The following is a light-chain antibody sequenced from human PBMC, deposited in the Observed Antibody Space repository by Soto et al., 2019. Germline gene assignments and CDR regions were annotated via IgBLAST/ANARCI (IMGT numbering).Light chain of an antibody. V-gene: IGLV1-51*01. Sequence: SLLTQPASGSAAPGKKVTISCSGSSSNIGGNSVSWYQQLPGTAPKLLIYDDNKRPSGIPDRFSGSKSGTSATLGITGFQTGDAADYYCGSWDSSLSAYVFGTGTKVTVL. J-gene: IGLJ1*01. CDR1: SSNIGGNS. CDR2: DDN. CDR3: GSWDSSLSAYV.